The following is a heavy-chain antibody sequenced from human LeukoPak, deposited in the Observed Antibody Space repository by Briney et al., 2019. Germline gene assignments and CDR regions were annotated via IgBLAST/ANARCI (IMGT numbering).Heavy chain of an antibody. Sequence: SETLSLTCTVSGVSISSSNSYWGWIRQPPGKGLEWIGSIYYSGNTYYNASLKSQVSISIDTSKNQFSLKLSSVTAADTAVYYCARLSGSYLYYYYYYMDVWGKGTTVTVSS. D-gene: IGHD3-10*01. CDR3: ARLSGSYLYYYYYYMDV. CDR1: GVSISSSNSY. J-gene: IGHJ6*03. V-gene: IGHV4-39*07. CDR2: IYYSGNT.